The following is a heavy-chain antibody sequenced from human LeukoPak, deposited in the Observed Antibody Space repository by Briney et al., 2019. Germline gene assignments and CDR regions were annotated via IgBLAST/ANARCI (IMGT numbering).Heavy chain of an antibody. CDR3: AKDISATYYDFWSGYEQ. CDR2: ISWNSGSI. CDR1: GFTFDDYA. J-gene: IGHJ4*02. D-gene: IGHD3-3*01. Sequence: GRSLRLSCAASGFTFDDYAMHWVRQAPGKGLEWVSGISWNSGSIGYADSVKGRFTISRDNAKNSLYLQMNSLRAEDTALYYCAKDISATYYDFWSGYEQWGQGTLVTVSS. V-gene: IGHV3-9*01.